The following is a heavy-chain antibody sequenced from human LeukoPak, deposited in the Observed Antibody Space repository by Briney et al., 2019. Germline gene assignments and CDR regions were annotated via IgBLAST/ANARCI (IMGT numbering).Heavy chain of an antibody. Sequence: PSETLSLTCTVSGGSISSGSYYWSWIRQPAGKGLEWIGRIYTSGSTNYNPSLKSRVTISVDTSKNQFSPKLSSVTAADTAVYYCARRGNADYYDSSGYYYVPPQAFDIWGQGTRVTVSS. CDR3: ARRGNADYYDSSGYYYVPPQAFDI. CDR1: GGSISSGSYY. J-gene: IGHJ3*02. D-gene: IGHD3-22*01. V-gene: IGHV4-61*02. CDR2: IYTSGST.